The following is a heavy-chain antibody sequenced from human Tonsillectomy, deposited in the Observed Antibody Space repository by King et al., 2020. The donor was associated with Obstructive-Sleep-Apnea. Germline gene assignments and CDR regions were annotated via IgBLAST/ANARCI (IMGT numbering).Heavy chain of an antibody. CDR2: IYYSGST. D-gene: IGHD2-21*02. CDR3: ARVPQPSYCGGDCHGPFDY. Sequence: VQLQESGPGLVKPSQTLSLTCTVSGGSISSGGYYWSWIRQHPGKGLEWVGYIYYSGSTYYNPSLKCRVTISVDTSKNQFSLKLSSVTAADTAVYYCARVPQPSYCGGDCHGPFDYWGQGTLVTVSS. J-gene: IGHJ4*02. CDR1: GGSISSGGYY. V-gene: IGHV4-31*03.